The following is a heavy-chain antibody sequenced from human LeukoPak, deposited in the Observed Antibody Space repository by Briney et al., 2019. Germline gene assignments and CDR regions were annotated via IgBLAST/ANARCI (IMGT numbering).Heavy chain of an antibody. CDR2: FDPEDGET. J-gene: IGHJ4*02. CDR1: GYTFTSYG. CDR3: ARDDGRVTWGGIDY. V-gene: IGHV1-24*01. D-gene: IGHD3-16*01. Sequence: ASVKVSCKASGYTFTSYGISWVRQAPGKGLEWMGGFDPEDGETIYAQKFQGRVTMTEDTSTDTAYMELSSLRSEDTAVYYCARDDGRVTWGGIDYWGQGTLVTVSS.